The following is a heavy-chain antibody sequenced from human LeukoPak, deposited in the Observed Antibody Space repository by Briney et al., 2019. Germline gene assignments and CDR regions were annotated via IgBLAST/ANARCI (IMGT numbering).Heavy chain of an antibody. D-gene: IGHD3-22*01. V-gene: IGHV4-34*01. J-gene: IGHJ6*03. CDR1: GGSVSSAY. CDR3: ARGVKQLARFYFYMDV. Sequence: SETLSLTCAVSGGSVSSAYWSWIRQPPGKGLEWIGEINHSGTTNYNPSLKSRVTISIDRSRNQFSLNLTSVTAADTAVFYCARGVKQLARFYFYMDVWGKGTTVTVSS. CDR2: INHSGTT.